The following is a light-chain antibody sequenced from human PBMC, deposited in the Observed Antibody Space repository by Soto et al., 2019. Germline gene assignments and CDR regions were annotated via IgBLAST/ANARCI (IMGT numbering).Light chain of an antibody. V-gene: IGLV2-23*01. CDR1: SSDVGSYNL. Sequence: QSALTQPASVSGSPGQSITISCTGTSSDVGSYNLVSWYQQHPGKAPKLMIYEGSKRPSGVSNLFSGSKSGNTASLTISGLQAGDEADYYCCSYAGSSYVFGTGTKVTVL. CDR3: CSYAGSSYV. CDR2: EGS. J-gene: IGLJ1*01.